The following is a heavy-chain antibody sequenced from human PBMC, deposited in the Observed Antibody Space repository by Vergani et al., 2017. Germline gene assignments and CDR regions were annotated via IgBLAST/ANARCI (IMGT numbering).Heavy chain of an antibody. CDR3: ARDKAGSEPAYYYYRDV. V-gene: IGHV1-69*01. CDR1: GGTFSSYA. D-gene: IGHD3-10*01. J-gene: IGHJ6*03. CDR2: IIPIFGTA. Sequence: QVQLVQSGAEGKKPGSSVKVPCKASGGTFSSYAISWVRKAPGQGLEWMGGIIPIFGTANYAQKFQGRVTITADESTSKAYMELSRLRSEETAVDYCARDKAGSEPAYYYYRDVWGRGTTVTVSS.